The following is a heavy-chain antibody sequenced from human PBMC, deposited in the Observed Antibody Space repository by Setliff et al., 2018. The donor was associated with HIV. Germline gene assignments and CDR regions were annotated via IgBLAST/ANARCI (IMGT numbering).Heavy chain of an antibody. V-gene: IGHV3-9*01. CDR3: ARVLLITNAVYGVVSNRFDP. D-gene: IGHD3-3*01. CDR1: GFTFDDYA. CDR2: ISWNSGII. Sequence: PGGSLRLSCAASGFTFDDYAMHWVRQAPGKGLEWVSGISWNSGIIDYADSVKGRFTISRDNAKNSLYLQMNSLRAEDTAVYFCARVLLITNAVYGVVSNRFDPWGRGTLVTVSS. J-gene: IGHJ5*02.